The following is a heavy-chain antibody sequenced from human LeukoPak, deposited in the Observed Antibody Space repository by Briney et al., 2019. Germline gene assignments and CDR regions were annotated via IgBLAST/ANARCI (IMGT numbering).Heavy chain of an antibody. Sequence: GGSLRLSCVASGFTLSTYRMNWVRQAPGKGLEWVSYISTSSSTIYYADSVKGRFTISRDNAKNSLYLQMNSLRAEDTAVYYCAKGGVYGDYYFDYWGQGTLVTVSS. V-gene: IGHV3-48*01. CDR3: AKGGVYGDYYFDY. CDR1: GFTLSTYR. J-gene: IGHJ4*02. D-gene: IGHD4-17*01. CDR2: ISTSSSTI.